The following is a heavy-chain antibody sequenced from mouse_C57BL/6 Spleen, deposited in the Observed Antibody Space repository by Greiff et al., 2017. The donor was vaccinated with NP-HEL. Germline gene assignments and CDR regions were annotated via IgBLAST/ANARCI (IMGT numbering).Heavy chain of an antibody. V-gene: IGHV5-6*01. CDR1: GFTFSSYG. D-gene: IGHD2-4*01. CDR3: ARQEEDYDPTWFAY. J-gene: IGHJ3*01. CDR2: ISSGGSYT. Sequence: VQLKESGGDLVKPGGSLKLSCAASGFTFSSYGMSWVRQTPDKRLEWVATISSGGSYTYYPDSVKGRFTISRDNAKNTLYLQMSSLKSEDTAMYYCARQEEDYDPTWFAYWGQGTLVTVSA.